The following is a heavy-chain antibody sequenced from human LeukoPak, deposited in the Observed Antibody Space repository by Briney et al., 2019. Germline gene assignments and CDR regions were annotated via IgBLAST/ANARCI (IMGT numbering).Heavy chain of an antibody. V-gene: IGHV1-18*01. Sequence: GASVKVSCKTSGYTFTSYGISWGRQAPGQGGEGMGWISAYNGNTHSAQKLQGRVTMTTDTSTSTAYMELRSLRSDDTAVYYCARGFPPRRQYDSSGYYSYYFDYWGQGTLVTVSS. J-gene: IGHJ4*02. D-gene: IGHD3-22*01. CDR1: GYTFTSYG. CDR2: ISAYNGNT. CDR3: ARGFPPRRQYDSSGYYSYYFDY.